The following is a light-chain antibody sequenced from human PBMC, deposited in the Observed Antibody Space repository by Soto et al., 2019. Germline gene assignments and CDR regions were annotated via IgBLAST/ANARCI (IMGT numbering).Light chain of an antibody. V-gene: IGKV1-33*01. CDR3: QQYGCLPTT. J-gene: IGKJ1*01. Sequence: DIQMTQSPSSLSASVGDRVTITCQASQDISNDVDWYQQKPGKAPKLLIYGGSIVGSGMPDSFSGGVSGTDFTLTISRLEAEEFAGYYCQQYGCLPTTFGPGAKGDIK. CDR2: GGS. CDR1: QDISND.